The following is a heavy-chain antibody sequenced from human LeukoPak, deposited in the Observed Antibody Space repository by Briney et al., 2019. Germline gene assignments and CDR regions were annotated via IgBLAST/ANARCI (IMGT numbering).Heavy chain of an antibody. CDR3: ARPKSYCSGGNCYPEYFQH. V-gene: IGHV5-51*01. Sequence: GESLKISCKASGYSFPTYWIGWVRQMPGKGLEWMGIIYPGDSDTRYSPSFQGQVTISADRSISTAYLQWRSLKASDTAIYYCARPKSYCSGGNCYPEYFQHWGQGTLVTVSS. J-gene: IGHJ1*01. D-gene: IGHD2-15*01. CDR2: IYPGDSDT. CDR1: GYSFPTYW.